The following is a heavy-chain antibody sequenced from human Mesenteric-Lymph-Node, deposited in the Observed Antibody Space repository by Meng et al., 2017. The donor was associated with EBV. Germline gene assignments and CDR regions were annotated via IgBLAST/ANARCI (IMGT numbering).Heavy chain of an antibody. CDR3: AREEDNSGYYFDY. V-gene: IGHV1-46*01. D-gene: IGHD3-22*01. Sequence: QVQVVQSGAEVKKPGASVKVSCRATGYTFTSNFMHWVRQAPGQGLEWMGIINPSGGSTTYAQKFQGRVAMTRDTSTSTDYMELSSLRSEDTAVYYCAREEDNSGYYFDYWGQGTLVTVSS. CDR1: GYTFTSNF. CDR2: INPSGGST. J-gene: IGHJ4*02.